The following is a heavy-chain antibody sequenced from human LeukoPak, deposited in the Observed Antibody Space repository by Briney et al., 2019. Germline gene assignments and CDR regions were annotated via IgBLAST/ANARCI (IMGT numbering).Heavy chain of an antibody. V-gene: IGHV4-59*01. D-gene: IGHD1-26*01. J-gene: IGHJ3*02. CDR2: VHYSEPT. CDR3: ARDRRRDLLHAFDI. Sequence: PSETLSLTCTVSDGSISNYFWSWIRQPPGKGLEWIAYVHYSEPTNYNPSLRSRVTISLDPSKNQFSLKLRSVTAADTAVYYGARDRRRDLLHAFDIWGQGTMLSVSS. CDR1: DGSISNYF.